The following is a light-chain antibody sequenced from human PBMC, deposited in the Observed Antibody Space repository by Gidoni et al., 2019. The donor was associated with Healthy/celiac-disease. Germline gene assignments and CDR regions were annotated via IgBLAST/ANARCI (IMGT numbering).Light chain of an antibody. V-gene: IGKV1-39*01. CDR3: QQSYSTLMYT. CDR1: QSISSY. CDR2: AAS. J-gene: IGKJ2*01. Sequence: DIQLTQSPSSLSASVGNRVTITGRASQSISSYLNWYQQKPGKAPKLLIYAASSWQSGVPSRFSGSGSGTDFTLTISSLQPEDFATYYCQQSYSTLMYTFGQGTKLEIK.